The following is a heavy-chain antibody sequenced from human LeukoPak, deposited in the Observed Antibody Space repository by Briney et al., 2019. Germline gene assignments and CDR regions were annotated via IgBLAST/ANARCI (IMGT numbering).Heavy chain of an antibody. J-gene: IGHJ4*02. V-gene: IGHV3-7*02. D-gene: IGHD3-22*01. CDR3: ASKWFS. CDR1: GFTFSDAW. CDR2: INQDGSEK. Sequence: TGGSLRLSCAASGFTFSDAWMYWVRQAPGKGLECVATINQDGSEKDYLDSVNGRFTISRDNAKNSLYLQMNSLRAEDTAVYYCASKWFSWGRGTLVTVSS.